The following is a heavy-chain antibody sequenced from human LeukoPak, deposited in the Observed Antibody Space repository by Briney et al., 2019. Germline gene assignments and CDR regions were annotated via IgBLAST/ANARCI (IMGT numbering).Heavy chain of an antibody. Sequence: GASVKVSCKASGGTFSSYAISWVRQAPGQGLEWMGRIIPILGIANYAQKFQGRVTITADKSTSTAYMELSSLRSEDTAVYYCARDFGYGDYPGYFDLWGRGTLVTVSS. J-gene: IGHJ2*01. V-gene: IGHV1-69*04. CDR3: ARDFGYGDYPGYFDL. D-gene: IGHD4-17*01. CDR2: IIPILGIA. CDR1: GGTFSSYA.